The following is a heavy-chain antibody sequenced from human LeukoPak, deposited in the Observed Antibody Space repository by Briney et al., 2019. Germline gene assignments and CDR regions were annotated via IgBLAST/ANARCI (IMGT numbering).Heavy chain of an antibody. Sequence: GGSLRLSCAASGFTFSSYAMSWVRQTPGKGLEWVSGINYSGISTYYADSVKGRFTISRDNSKNTLYLQVNSLRAEDTAVYYCARDCSGSSCYWIHWGQGTLVTVSS. CDR1: GFTFSSYA. D-gene: IGHD2-15*01. CDR2: INYSGIST. J-gene: IGHJ4*02. V-gene: IGHV3-23*01. CDR3: ARDCSGSSCYWIH.